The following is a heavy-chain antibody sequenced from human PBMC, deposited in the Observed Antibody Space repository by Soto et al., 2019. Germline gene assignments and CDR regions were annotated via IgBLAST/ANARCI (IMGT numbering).Heavy chain of an antibody. V-gene: IGHV3-33*01. D-gene: IGHD3-9*01. J-gene: IGHJ4*02. Sequence: QVELMQSGGGVVQPGSSLRLSCVGSGFTFGRHGMHWVRQAPGKGLEWLGYIWYDGRDTYLEDSVKGRFTISRDNSKNTLSLQINSLRVEDTAVYFCARFTDWFLLDSWGQGTLGSVTS. CDR3: ARFTDWFLLDS. CDR1: GFTFGRHG. CDR2: IWYDGRDT.